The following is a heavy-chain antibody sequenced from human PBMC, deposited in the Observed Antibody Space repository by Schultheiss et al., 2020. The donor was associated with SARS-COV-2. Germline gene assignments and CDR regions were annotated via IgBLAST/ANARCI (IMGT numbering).Heavy chain of an antibody. Sequence: GESLKISCKASGFTFSSYAMHWVRQAPGKGLEWVAVISYDGSNKYYADSVKGRFTISRDNSKNTLYLQMNSLRAEDTAVYYCFSLTPALFDYWGQGTLVTVSS. J-gene: IGHJ4*02. CDR2: ISYDGSNK. D-gene: IGHD1-14*01. CDR1: GFTFSSYA. V-gene: IGHV3-30*01. CDR3: FSLTPALFDY.